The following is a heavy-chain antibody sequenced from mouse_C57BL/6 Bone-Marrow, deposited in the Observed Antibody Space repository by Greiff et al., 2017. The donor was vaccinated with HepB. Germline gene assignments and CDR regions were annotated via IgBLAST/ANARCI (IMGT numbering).Heavy chain of an antibody. J-gene: IGHJ3*01. D-gene: IGHD1-1*01. Sequence: EVKLMESGGGLVKPGGSLKLSCAASGFTFSSYAMSWVRQTPEKRLEWVATISDGGSYTYYPDNVKGRFTISRDNAKNNLYLQMSHLKSEDTAMYYCARESSPWFAYWGQGTLVTVSA. V-gene: IGHV5-4*01. CDR1: GFTFSSYA. CDR2: ISDGGSYT. CDR3: ARESSPWFAY.